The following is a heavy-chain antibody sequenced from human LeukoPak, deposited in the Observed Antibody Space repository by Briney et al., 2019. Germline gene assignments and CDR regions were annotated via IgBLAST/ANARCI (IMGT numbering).Heavy chain of an antibody. CDR1: GFNVSTNY. CDR2: LYTGGGA. D-gene: IGHD2/OR15-2a*01. Sequence: GGSLRLSCAASGFNVSTNYMSWVRQAPGGGLEWVSTLYTGGGAYYSAFVKGHFTISRDISKNTLYLQLSYLRAEDTAVYYCARSANYLTHYFDDWGQGTPVLVSS. CDR3: ARSANYLTHYFDD. V-gene: IGHV3-53*01. J-gene: IGHJ4*02.